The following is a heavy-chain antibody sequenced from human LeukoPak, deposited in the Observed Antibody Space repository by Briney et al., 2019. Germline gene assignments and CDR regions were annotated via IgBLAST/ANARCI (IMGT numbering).Heavy chain of an antibody. CDR2: IYKDGKI. V-gene: IGHV3-53*01. CDR1: GFTVSSTY. CDR3: AQQVGYCSSGSCYFTY. Sequence: PGGSLRPSCAASGFTVSSTYMSWVRQAPGKGLEWVSVIYKDGKIYYIDSVKGRFTISRDKSKNTLSLQMNSLRAEDTAVYYCAQQVGYCSSGSCYFTYWGQGTLVTVSS. D-gene: IGHD2-15*01. J-gene: IGHJ1*01.